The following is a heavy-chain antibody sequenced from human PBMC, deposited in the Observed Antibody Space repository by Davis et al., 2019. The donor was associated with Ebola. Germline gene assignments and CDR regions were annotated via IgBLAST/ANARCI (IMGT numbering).Heavy chain of an antibody. CDR2: IRYDGSNK. J-gene: IGHJ5*02. D-gene: IGHD2-8*01. CDR3: AKDLGYCTNGVCP. CDR1: GFTFNSYG. Sequence: PGGSLRLSCAASGFTFNSYGMHWVRQAPGKGLEWVAFIRYDGSNKYYADSVKGRFTISRDNSKNTLYLQMNSLRAEDTAVYYCAKDLGYCTNGVCPWGQGTLVTVSS. V-gene: IGHV3-30*02.